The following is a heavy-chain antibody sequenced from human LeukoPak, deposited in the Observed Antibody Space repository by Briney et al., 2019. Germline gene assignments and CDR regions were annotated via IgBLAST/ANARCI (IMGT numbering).Heavy chain of an antibody. CDR1: GFTVSSNY. CDR2: IYSGGST. Sequence: GGSLRLSCAASGFTVSSNYMSWVRQAPGKGLEWVSVIYSGGSTYYADSVKGRFTISRDNSKNTLYLQMNSRRAEDTAVYYCAREHQLPYLDYWGQGTLVTVSS. CDR3: AREHQLPYLDY. J-gene: IGHJ4*02. D-gene: IGHD2-2*01. V-gene: IGHV3-66*02.